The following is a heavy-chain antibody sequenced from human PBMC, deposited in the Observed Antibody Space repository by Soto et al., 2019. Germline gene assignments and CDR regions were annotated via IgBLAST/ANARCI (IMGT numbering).Heavy chain of an antibody. J-gene: IGHJ4*02. D-gene: IGHD3-22*01. CDR3: AREGPSLVVITTLAYYFDY. Sequence: GGALKRSCADSGCTFISYDMHWVRQAPGKGLEWVAVISYDGSNKYYADSVKGRFTISRDNSKNTLYLQMNSLRAEDTAVYYCAREGPSLVVITTLAYYFDYWGQGTLVTVSS. CDR1: GCTFISYD. CDR2: ISYDGSNK. V-gene: IGHV3-30-3*01.